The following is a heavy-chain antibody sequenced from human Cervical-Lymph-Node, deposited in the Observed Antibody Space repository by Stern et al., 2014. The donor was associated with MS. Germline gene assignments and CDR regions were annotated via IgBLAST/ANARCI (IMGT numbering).Heavy chain of an antibody. J-gene: IGHJ5*02. CDR1: GYTFTSYY. Sequence: VHLVESGAEVKKPGASVKVSCKASGYTFTSYYMHWVRQAPGQGLEWMGIINPSGGSTSYAQKFQGRVTMTRDTSTSTVYMELSSLRSEDTAVYYCARDGSRYYYDSSGYSNWFDPWGQGTLVTVSS. CDR2: INPSGGST. V-gene: IGHV1-46*01. D-gene: IGHD3-22*01. CDR3: ARDGSRYYYDSSGYSNWFDP.